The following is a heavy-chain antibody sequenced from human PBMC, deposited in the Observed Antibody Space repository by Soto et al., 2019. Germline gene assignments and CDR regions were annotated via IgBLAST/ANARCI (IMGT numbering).Heavy chain of an antibody. J-gene: IGHJ3*02. D-gene: IGHD5-18*01. V-gene: IGHV1-46*01. Sequence: GASVKVSCKASGYTFTSYYMHWERQAPGQGLEWMGIINPSGGSTSYAQKFQGRVTMTRDTSTSTVYMELSSLRSEDTAVYYCARPTHGYSYGDDAFDIWGQGTMVTVSS. CDR1: GYTFTSYY. CDR3: ARPTHGYSYGDDAFDI. CDR2: INPSGGST.